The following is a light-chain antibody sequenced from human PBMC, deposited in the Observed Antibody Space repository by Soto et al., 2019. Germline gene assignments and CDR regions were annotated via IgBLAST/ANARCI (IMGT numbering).Light chain of an antibody. Sequence: QSALTQPASVSGSPGQSITIPCTGTSSDLGNYNYVSWYQQQHPGKAHKLMIYDVSTRPSGVSIRFSGSKSGNTASLTISGLQAEDEAFYYCTSYTSATTLVFGGGTKLTVL. CDR1: SSDLGNYNY. CDR3: TSYTSATTLV. V-gene: IGLV2-14*03. CDR2: DVS. J-gene: IGLJ3*02.